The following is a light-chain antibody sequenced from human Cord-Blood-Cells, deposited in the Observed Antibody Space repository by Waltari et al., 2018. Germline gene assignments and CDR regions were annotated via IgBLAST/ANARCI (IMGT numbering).Light chain of an antibody. V-gene: IGKV1-13*02. CDR2: DAS. Sequence: AIQLTQSPSSLSASVRHRVTITCRARQGISSALAWYQQKPGKAPKLLIYDASSLESGVPSRFSGSGSGTDFTLTISSLQPEDFATYYCQQFNSYPPVTFGGGTKVEIK. CDR1: QGISSA. J-gene: IGKJ4*01. CDR3: QQFNSYPPVT.